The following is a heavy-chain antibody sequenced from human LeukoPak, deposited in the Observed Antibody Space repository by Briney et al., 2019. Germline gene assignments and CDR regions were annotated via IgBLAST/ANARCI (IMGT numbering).Heavy chain of an antibody. D-gene: IGHD2-21*02. J-gene: IGHJ2*01. Sequence: SETLSLTCAVYGGSFSGYYWSWIRQPPGKGLEWIGEINHSGSTNYNPSLKSRVTISVDTSKNQFSLKLSSVAAADTAVYYCGRGPNLIVVVTAIRDWYFDLWGRGTLVTVSS. CDR1: GGSFSGYY. V-gene: IGHV4-34*01. CDR2: INHSGST. CDR3: GRGPNLIVVVTAIRDWYFDL.